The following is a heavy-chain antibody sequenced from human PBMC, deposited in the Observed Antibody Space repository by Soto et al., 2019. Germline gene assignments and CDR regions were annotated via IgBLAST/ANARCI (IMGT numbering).Heavy chain of an antibody. CDR3: ARGRVLRFLEWSHYYYYYGMDV. CDR1: GGSFSGYY. Sequence: QVQLQQWGAGLLKPSETLSLTCAVYGGSFSGYYWSWIRQPPGKGLEWIGEINHSGSTNYNPSLKSRVTISVDTSKNQFSLKLSSVTAADTALYYCARGRVLRFLEWSHYYYYYGMDVWGQGTTVTVSS. D-gene: IGHD3-3*01. CDR2: INHSGST. J-gene: IGHJ6*02. V-gene: IGHV4-34*01.